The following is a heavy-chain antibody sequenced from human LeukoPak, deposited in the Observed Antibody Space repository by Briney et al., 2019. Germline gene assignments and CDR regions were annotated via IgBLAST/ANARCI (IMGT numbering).Heavy chain of an antibody. CDR1: GGSISSYY. D-gene: IGHD6-19*01. CDR3: ARDRYSSGWYKPDDAFDI. Sequence: SETLSLTCTVSGGSISSYYWSWIRQPPGKGLEWVGYIYYSGSTNYNPSLKSRVTISVDTSKNQFSLKLSSVTAADTAVYYCARDRYSSGWYKPDDAFDIWGQGTMVTVSS. V-gene: IGHV4-59*01. CDR2: IYYSGST. J-gene: IGHJ3*02.